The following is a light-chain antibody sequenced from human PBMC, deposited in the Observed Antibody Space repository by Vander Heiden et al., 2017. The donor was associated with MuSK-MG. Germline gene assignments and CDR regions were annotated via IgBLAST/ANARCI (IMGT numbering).Light chain of an antibody. J-gene: IGKJ5*01. CDR1: QSISSY. CDR3: QQSYSTPIT. CDR2: GAS. V-gene: IGKV1-39*01. Sequence: DIQMTQSPSSLSASVGDRVTITCRASQSISSYLNWYQQKPGKAPKFLIHGASSLPSGVPSRFSGSGAGTDFTLTISGLQPEDFGTYFCQQSYSTPITFGQGTRLEIK.